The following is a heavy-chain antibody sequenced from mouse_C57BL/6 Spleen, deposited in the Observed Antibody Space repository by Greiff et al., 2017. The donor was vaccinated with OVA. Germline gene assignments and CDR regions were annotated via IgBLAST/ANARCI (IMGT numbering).Heavy chain of an antibody. V-gene: IGHV1-50*01. Sequence: VQLQQSGAELVKPGASVKLSCKASGYTFTSYWMQWVKQRPGQGLEWIGEIDPSDSYTNYNQKFKGKATLTVDTSSSTAYMQLSSLTSEDSAVYYCARPYYYAMDYWGQGTSVTVSS. CDR1: GYTFTSYW. CDR2: IDPSDSYT. J-gene: IGHJ4*01. CDR3: ARPYYYAMDY.